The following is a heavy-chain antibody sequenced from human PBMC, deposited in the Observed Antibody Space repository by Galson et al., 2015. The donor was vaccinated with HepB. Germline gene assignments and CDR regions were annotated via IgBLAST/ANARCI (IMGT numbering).Heavy chain of an antibody. CDR1: GGSISSAGYY. CDR2: IYYSGST. D-gene: IGHD4-17*01. CDR3: ARGRSWNYGDYEVGGFDY. Sequence: QVQLQESGPGLVKPSQTLSLTCTVSGGSISSAGYYWSWIRQYPGKGLEWIGYIYYSGSTYYNPSLKSQITISPDTSQNQFSLKLNSVTAADTAVYYWARGRSWNYGDYEVGGFDYWGQGTLVTVSS. J-gene: IGHJ4*02. V-gene: IGHV4-31*01.